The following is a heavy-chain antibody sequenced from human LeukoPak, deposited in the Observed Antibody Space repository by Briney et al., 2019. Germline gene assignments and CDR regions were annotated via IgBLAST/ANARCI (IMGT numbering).Heavy chain of an antibody. CDR2: ISGSGGST. Sequence: PGGSLRLSCAASGFTFSSYAMSWVRQAPGKGLEWVSAISGSGGSTYYADSVKGRFTISRDNSKNTLYLQMNSLRAEDTAVHYCAKKVEKGAATPLDYWGQGTLVTVSS. CDR3: AKKVEKGAATPLDY. CDR1: GFTFSSYA. J-gene: IGHJ4*02. D-gene: IGHD6-13*01. V-gene: IGHV3-23*01.